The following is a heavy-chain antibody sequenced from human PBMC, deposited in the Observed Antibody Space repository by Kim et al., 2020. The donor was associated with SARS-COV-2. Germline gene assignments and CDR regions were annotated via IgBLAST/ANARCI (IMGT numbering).Heavy chain of an antibody. V-gene: IGHV5-51*01. D-gene: IGHD2-2*01. Sequence: TRYSPSFQGQVTITADKTISTAYLQWSGLKASDTAMYYCARIVSRGRLDYWGQGTLVSVSS. CDR2: T. CDR3: ARIVSRGRLDY. J-gene: IGHJ4*02.